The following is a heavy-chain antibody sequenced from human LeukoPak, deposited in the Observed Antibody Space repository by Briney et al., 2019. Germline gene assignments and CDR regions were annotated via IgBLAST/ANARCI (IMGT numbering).Heavy chain of an antibody. CDR3: ARVKRAYSFIDS. D-gene: IGHD5-18*01. J-gene: IGHJ5*01. CDR1: GFTFSDYY. V-gene: IGHV3-11*01. Sequence: PGGSLRLSCAASGFTFSDYYMSWIRQAPGKGLEWVSYISSSGSTIYYADSVKGQFTISRDNAKNSLYLQMNSLRAEDTAVYYGARVKRAYSFIDSWGQGTLVTVSS. CDR2: ISSSGSTI.